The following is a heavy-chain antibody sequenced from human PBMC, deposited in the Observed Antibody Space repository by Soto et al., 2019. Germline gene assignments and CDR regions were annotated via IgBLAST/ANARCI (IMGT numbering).Heavy chain of an antibody. CDR2: IYYSGST. CDR1: GGSISSSSYD. CDR3: AREASRDGYREQFDP. Sequence: ETLSLTCTVSGGSISSSSYDWGWIRQPPGKGLEWIGSIYYSGSTYYNPTLKSRVTISVDTSKNQFSLKLSSVTAADTAVYYCAREASRDGYREQFDPWGQGTLVTVSS. D-gene: IGHD5-12*01. V-gene: IGHV4-39*02. J-gene: IGHJ5*02.